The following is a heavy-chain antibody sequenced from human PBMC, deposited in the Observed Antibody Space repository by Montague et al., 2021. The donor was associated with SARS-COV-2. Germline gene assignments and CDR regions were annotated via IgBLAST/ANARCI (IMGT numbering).Heavy chain of an antibody. J-gene: IGHJ4*02. Sequence: SQRLSCAASGFTFSSYAMSWVRQAPGKGLEWVSVIYSGSSSTWYADSVKGRFTISRDNPKNTLYLHMNSLRVDDTAVYYCAKGFQPYSYESSGFYTFDYWGQGTLVTVSS. V-gene: IGHV3-23*03. CDR3: AKGFQPYSYESSGFYTFDY. D-gene: IGHD3-22*01. CDR2: IYSGSSST. CDR1: GFTFSSYA.